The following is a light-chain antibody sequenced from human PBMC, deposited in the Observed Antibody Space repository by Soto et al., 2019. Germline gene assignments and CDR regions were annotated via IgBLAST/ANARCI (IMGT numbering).Light chain of an antibody. CDR2: AAS. CDR1: QSISTNY. J-gene: IGKJ5*01. Sequence: EVFLTQSPGTLSLSPGERATLSCRASQSISTNYLAWYQQKPGQAPKLLIYAASSRLTGIPDRFSGSGSGTDFTLTISRLEPEDLALYYCQQYGRTFGQGTRLEIK. V-gene: IGKV3-20*01. CDR3: QQYGRT.